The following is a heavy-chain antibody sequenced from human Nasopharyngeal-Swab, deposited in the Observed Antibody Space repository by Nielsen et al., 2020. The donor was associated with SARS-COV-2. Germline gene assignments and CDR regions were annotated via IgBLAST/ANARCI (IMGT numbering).Heavy chain of an antibody. Sequence: WIRQPPGKGLEWVSLISGDGDSASYRDSVKGRFTISRENNKNSLYLQMNSLTVEDTALYYCAKAAVAGTYYYYYMDVWGKGTTVTVSS. CDR2: ISGDGDSA. V-gene: IGHV3-43*02. J-gene: IGHJ6*03. CDR3: AKAAVAGTYYYYYMDV. D-gene: IGHD6-19*01.